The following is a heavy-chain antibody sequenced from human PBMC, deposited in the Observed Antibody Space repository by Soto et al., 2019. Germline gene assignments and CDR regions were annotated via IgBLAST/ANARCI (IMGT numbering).Heavy chain of an antibody. CDR2: IWYDGSNK. D-gene: IGHD3-22*01. Sequence: QVQLVESGGGVVQPGRSLRLSCAASGFTFSSYGMHWVRQAPGKGLEWVAVIWYDGSNKYYADSVKGRFTISRENSKNTLDLQMNSLRAEDTAVYYCARDRDSSGYYYPIEYYFDYWGQGTLVTVSS. CDR1: GFTFSSYG. J-gene: IGHJ4*02. V-gene: IGHV3-33*01. CDR3: ARDRDSSGYYYPIEYYFDY.